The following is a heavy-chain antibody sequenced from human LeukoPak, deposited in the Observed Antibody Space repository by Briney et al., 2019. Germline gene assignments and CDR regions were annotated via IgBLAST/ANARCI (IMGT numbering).Heavy chain of an antibody. Sequence: PGGSLRLSCAASGFTFSSYGMHWVRQAPGKGLEWVAVISYDGSNKYYADSVKGRFTISRDNSKNTLYLQMSSLRAEDTAIYYCAKDRLGYTYGLHFDSWGQGTLVTVSS. D-gene: IGHD5-18*01. CDR3: AKDRLGYTYGLHFDS. CDR2: ISYDGSNK. J-gene: IGHJ4*02. CDR1: GFTFSSYG. V-gene: IGHV3-30*18.